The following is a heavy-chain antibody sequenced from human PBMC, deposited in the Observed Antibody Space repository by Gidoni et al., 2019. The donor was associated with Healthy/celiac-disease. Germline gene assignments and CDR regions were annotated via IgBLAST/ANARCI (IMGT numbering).Heavy chain of an antibody. V-gene: IGHV4-31*03. CDR3: ARLPSSYDGDYYFDY. D-gene: IGHD4-17*01. Sequence: QVQLQESGPGLVKPSQTLSLTCPVSGGSISSGGYYWSWIRQHPGRGRWWFGYIYYSGSTYYNPALKSRVTISVDTSKNQFSLKLSSVTAADTAVYYCARLPSSYDGDYYFDYWGQGTLVTVSS. CDR1: GGSISSGGYY. CDR2: IYYSGST. J-gene: IGHJ4*02.